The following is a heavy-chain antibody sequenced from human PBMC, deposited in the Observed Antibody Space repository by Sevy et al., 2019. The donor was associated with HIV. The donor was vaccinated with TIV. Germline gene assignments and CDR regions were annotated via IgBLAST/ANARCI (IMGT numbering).Heavy chain of an antibody. J-gene: IGHJ5*02. V-gene: IGHV3-48*03. CDR2: ISSSGSSI. D-gene: IGHD3-22*01. CDR3: VRNGGAYDTGFDP. Sequence: GGSLRLSCTASGLTFSSYDMNWVRQAPGKGLEWVSKISSSGSSIYYADSVKGRFTISRDNAKNSLNLQMNSLRAEDTALYYSVRNGGAYDTGFDPWGQRTLVTVSS. CDR1: GLTFSSYD.